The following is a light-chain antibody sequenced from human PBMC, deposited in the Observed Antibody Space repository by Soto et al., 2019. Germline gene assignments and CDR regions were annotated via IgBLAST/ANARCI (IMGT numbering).Light chain of an antibody. Sequence: QSVLTLPPSASGTPGQRVTISCSGSSSNIGTNTVNWYLQLPGTAPKLLMYNNNQRPSGVPERFSGSKSGTSASLAIGGLQSEDEADYYCAAWHDSLDGFYVFGSGTKVTVL. CDR1: SSNIGTNT. V-gene: IGLV1-44*01. CDR3: AAWHDSLDGFYV. J-gene: IGLJ1*01. CDR2: NNN.